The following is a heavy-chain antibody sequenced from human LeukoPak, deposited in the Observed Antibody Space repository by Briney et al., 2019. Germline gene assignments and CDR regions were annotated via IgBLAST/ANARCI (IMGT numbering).Heavy chain of an antibody. CDR2: ISNSSSAI. J-gene: IGHJ4*02. D-gene: IGHD2-15*01. V-gene: IGHV3-48*01. Sequence: HAGGSLRLSCAASGITFSRHSMSWVRQFPGKGLEWVSYISNSSSAIYYADSVKGRFTISKDNTKNSLYLQMNSLRAEDTAVYYCAREHEYCTGGSCSFDYWGQGPLVTVSS. CDR3: AREHEYCTGGSCSFDY. CDR1: GITFSRHS.